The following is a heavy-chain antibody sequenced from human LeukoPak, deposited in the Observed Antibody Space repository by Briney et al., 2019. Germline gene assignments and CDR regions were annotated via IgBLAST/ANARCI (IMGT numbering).Heavy chain of an antibody. J-gene: IGHJ5*02. Sequence: GGSLRLSCAASGFIFNNYEVNWFRQAPGKGLEWLSYINIGGTNTHYADSVKGRFTISRDNAKKSLYLEMNNLRAEDTAVYYCATDGAGFDTWGQGVLVTVSS. CDR2: INIGGTNT. CDR1: GFIFNNYE. CDR3: ATDGAGFDT. V-gene: IGHV3-48*03.